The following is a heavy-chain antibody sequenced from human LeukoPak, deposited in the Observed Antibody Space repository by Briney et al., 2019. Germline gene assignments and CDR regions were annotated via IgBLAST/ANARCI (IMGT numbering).Heavy chain of an antibody. D-gene: IGHD5-18*01. CDR2: IDPSDSYT. J-gene: IGHJ4*02. CDR1: GYSFTNYW. Sequence: GESLRISCKGSGYSFTNYWITWVRQMAGKGVEGRGRIDPSDSYTNYSPSFQGHLTISTDKSTSTAYLQWSSLKASDTAMFYCARQRYSYYNDYWGQGTLVTVSS. CDR3: ARQRYSYYNDY. V-gene: IGHV5-10-1*01.